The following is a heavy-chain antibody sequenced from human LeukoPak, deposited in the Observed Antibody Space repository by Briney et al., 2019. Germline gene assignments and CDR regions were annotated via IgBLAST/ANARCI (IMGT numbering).Heavy chain of an antibody. CDR2: INPNSGGT. J-gene: IGHJ4*02. Sequence: ASVKVSCKASGHTFSGYYIYWVRQAPGQGLEWMGWINPNSGGTNYAQKFQGRVTMTRDTSISTAYMELSRLRSDDTAMYYCASATGYSSGWYNYWGQGTLVTVSS. V-gene: IGHV1-2*02. D-gene: IGHD6-19*01. CDR1: GHTFSGYY. CDR3: ASATGYSSGWYNY.